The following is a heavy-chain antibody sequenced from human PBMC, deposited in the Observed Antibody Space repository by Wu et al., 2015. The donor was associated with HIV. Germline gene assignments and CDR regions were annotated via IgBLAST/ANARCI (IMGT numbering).Heavy chain of an antibody. CDR1: GYTFNSYF. V-gene: IGHV1-46*02. Sequence: QVQLVQSGAEVKKPGASVKVSCKTSGYTFNSYFIHWVRQAPGQGLEWMGIINPSAGSTSYAQKFQGRVTMTRDTSTTTVYMELSSLRSDDTAVYYCARITSYSSSYFDYWGQGTLVTVSS. CDR2: INPSAGST. J-gene: IGHJ4*02. CDR3: ARITSYSSSYFDY. D-gene: IGHD6-6*01.